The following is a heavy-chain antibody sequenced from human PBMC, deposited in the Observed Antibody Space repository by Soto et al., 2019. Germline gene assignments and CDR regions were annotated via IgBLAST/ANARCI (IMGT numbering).Heavy chain of an antibody. CDR2: ISSSSSYI. CDR1: GFTFSSYS. D-gene: IGHD1-26*01. Sequence: GGSLRLSCAASGFTFSSYSMNWVRQAPGKGLEWVSSISSSSSYIYYADSVKGRFTISGDNAKNSLYLQMNSLRAEDTAVYYCARDRDSGSYLDAFDIWGQGTMVTV. J-gene: IGHJ3*02. CDR3: ARDRDSGSYLDAFDI. V-gene: IGHV3-21*01.